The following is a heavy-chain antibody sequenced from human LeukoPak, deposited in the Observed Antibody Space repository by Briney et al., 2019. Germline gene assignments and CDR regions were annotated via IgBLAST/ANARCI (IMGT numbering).Heavy chain of an antibody. V-gene: IGHV4-34*01. D-gene: IGHD3-22*01. J-gene: IGHJ4*02. CDR1: GGSFSGYY. Sequence: SETLSLTCAVYGGSFSGYYWSWIRQPPGKGLEWIGEINHSGSTNYNPSLKSRVTISVDTSKNQFSLKLSSVTAADTAMYYCARDPRGPTAYDHSGRDTFDYWGQGTLVTVSS. CDR2: INHSGST. CDR3: ARDPRGPTAYDHSGRDTFDY.